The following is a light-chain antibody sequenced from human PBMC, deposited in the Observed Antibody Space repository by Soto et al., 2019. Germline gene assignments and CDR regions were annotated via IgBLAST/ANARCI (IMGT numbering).Light chain of an antibody. Sequence: EIVLTQSPGTLSLSPGERATLSCRASQSVYRYLAWYQQKNGQAPRLLIYGASSRATGIPDRFSGSGSGTDFTLTISRLEPEDFAVYYCQQYGTSPTFGQGTKVDIK. CDR3: QQYGTSPT. V-gene: IGKV3-20*01. J-gene: IGKJ1*01. CDR1: QSVYRY. CDR2: GAS.